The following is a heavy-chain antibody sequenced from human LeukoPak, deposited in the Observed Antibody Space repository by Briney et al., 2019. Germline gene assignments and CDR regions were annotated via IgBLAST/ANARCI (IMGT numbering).Heavy chain of an antibody. CDR1: GGSISSYY. CDR2: IYYSGST. J-gene: IGHJ4*02. Sequence: PSETLSLTCTVSGGSISSYYWSWIRQPPGKGLERIGYIYYSGSTNYNPSLKRRVTISVDTSKNQFSLKLSSVTAADTAVYYCARTYCSGGSCYYDYWGQGTLVTVSS. D-gene: IGHD2-15*01. CDR3: ARTYCSGGSCYYDY. V-gene: IGHV4-59*01.